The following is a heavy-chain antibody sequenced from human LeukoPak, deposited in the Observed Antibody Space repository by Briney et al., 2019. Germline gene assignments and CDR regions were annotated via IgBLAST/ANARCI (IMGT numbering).Heavy chain of an antibody. CDR2: IYYSGST. CDR3: ARARPGTYYFDY. D-gene: IGHD3-10*01. V-gene: IGHV4-31*03. CDR1: GGSISSGGYY. J-gene: IGHJ4*02. Sequence: LSLTCTVSGGSISSGGYYWSWIRQHPGKGLEWIGYIYYSGSTYYNPSLKCRVTISVDTSKNQFSLKLSSVTAADTAVYYCARARPGTYYFDYWGQGTLVTVSS.